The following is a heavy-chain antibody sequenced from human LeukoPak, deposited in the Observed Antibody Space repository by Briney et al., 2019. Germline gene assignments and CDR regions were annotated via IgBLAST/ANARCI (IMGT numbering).Heavy chain of an antibody. Sequence: ASVKVSCTASGYTFTGYYMHWVRQAPGQGLEWMGRINPNSGGTNYAQKFQGRVTMTRDTSISTAYMELSRLRSDDTAVYYCARVPDSSGYTSWGQGTLVTVSS. D-gene: IGHD3-22*01. CDR1: GYTFTGYY. CDR2: INPNSGGT. CDR3: ARVPDSSGYTS. J-gene: IGHJ4*02. V-gene: IGHV1-2*06.